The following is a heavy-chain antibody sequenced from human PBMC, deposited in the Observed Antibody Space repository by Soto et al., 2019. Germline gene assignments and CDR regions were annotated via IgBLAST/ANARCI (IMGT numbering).Heavy chain of an antibody. CDR2: IIPIFGTA. D-gene: IGHD6-19*01. CDR3: ARLRASSGWYYYYYGMDV. CDR1: GGTFSSYA. J-gene: IGHJ6*02. V-gene: IGHV1-69*01. Sequence: QVQLVQSGAEVKKPGSSVKVSCKASGGTFSSYAISWVRQAPGQGLEWMGGIIPIFGTANYAQKFQGRVTITADDSTRTAYMELSSLRSEDTAVYYCARLRASSGWYYYYYGMDVWGQGTTVTVSS.